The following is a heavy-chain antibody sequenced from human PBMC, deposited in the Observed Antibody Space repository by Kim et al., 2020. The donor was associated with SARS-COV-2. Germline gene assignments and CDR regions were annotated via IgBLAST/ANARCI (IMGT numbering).Heavy chain of an antibody. D-gene: IGHD3-22*01. CDR1: GFTFSGYA. J-gene: IGHJ4*01. CDR2: MSYDGSNN. Sequence: GGSLRLSCAASGFTFSGYAMHWVRQAPGKGLEWVAVMSYDGSNNYYADSVKGRFTISRDNSNNTLYLEMNSLRAEDTAVYFCARGAWMHYYDNSGYSDY. V-gene: IGHV3-30*04. CDR3: ARGAWMHYYDNSGYSDY.